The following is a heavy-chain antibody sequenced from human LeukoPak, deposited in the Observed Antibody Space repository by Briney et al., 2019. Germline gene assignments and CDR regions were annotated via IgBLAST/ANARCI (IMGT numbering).Heavy chain of an antibody. CDR2: FNPSGSST. V-gene: IGHV1-46*01. CDR3: ARAGENYYDFYY. J-gene: IGHJ4*02. D-gene: IGHD1-26*01. CDR1: GYTFTSFY. Sequence: ASVKVCCKASGYTFTSFYMHWVRQAPGQGLEWMGIFNPSGSSTTYAQKFQGRVTMTRDTSTSIVHMELSSLGSEDTAVYYCARAGENYYDFYYWGQGTLVTVSS.